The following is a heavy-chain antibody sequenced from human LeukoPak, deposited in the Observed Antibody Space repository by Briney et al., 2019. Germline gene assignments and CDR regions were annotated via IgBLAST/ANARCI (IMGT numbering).Heavy chain of an antibody. V-gene: IGHV3-33*01. Sequence: GGSLRLSCAASGFSFSNYGFHWVRQAPGKGLDWVSAISYDGKNIHYADSVKGRFTISRDNAQDSLFLQMNSLRAEDTAVYYCARESGYSYGYGVLDWYFDLWGRGTLVTVSS. CDR1: GFSFSNYG. J-gene: IGHJ2*01. D-gene: IGHD5-18*01. CDR3: ARESGYSYGYGVLDWYFDL. CDR2: ISYDGKNI.